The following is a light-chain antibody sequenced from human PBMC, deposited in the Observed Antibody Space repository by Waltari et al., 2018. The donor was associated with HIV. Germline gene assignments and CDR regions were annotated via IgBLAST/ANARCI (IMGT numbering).Light chain of an antibody. Sequence: MLTQPPSASGTPGQRVTISCSGSSSNIGSNYVYWYQQVPGTAPKLLIYRNNQRPSGAPDRFSGSKSGTAASLAISGLRSEDEADYYCAAWDDSLSGWVFGGGTKLTVL. CDR3: AAWDDSLSGWV. J-gene: IGLJ3*02. CDR2: RNN. V-gene: IGLV1-47*01. CDR1: SSNIGSNY.